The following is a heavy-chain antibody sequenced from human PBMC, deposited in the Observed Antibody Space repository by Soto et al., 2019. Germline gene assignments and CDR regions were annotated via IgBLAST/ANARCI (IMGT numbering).Heavy chain of an antibody. Sequence: SETLSLTCTVSGGSISSYYWSWIRQPPGKGLEWIGYIYYSGSTNYNPSLKSRVTISVDTSKNQFSLKLSSVTAADTAVYYCARLGYCSSTSSYVFYPDYLGQGPLVTVSS. CDR3: ARLGYCSSTSSYVFYPDY. CDR1: GGSISSYY. V-gene: IGHV4-59*01. D-gene: IGHD2-2*01. CDR2: IYYSGST. J-gene: IGHJ4*02.